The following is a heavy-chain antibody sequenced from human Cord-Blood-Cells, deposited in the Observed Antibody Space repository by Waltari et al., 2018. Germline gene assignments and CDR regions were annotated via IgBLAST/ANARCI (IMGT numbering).Heavy chain of an antibody. D-gene: IGHD2-15*01. J-gene: IGHJ3*02. V-gene: IGHV4-59*01. Sequence: QVQLQESGPGLVKPSETLSLTCTVSGGSISSYYWSWIRQPPGKGLEWIGYIYYSGSTNYNPSRKSRVTISVDTSKSQFSRKLSSVTAADTAVYYCARARYCSGGSCYSNAFDIWGQGTMVTVSS. CDR1: GGSISSYY. CDR3: ARARYCSGGSCYSNAFDI. CDR2: IYYSGST.